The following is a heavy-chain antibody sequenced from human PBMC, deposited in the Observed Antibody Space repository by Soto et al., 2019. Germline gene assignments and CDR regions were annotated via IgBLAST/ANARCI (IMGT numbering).Heavy chain of an antibody. J-gene: IGHJ4*02. Sequence: QLQLQESGSGLVKPSQTLSLTCAVSGGSISSGGYSWSWIRQPPGKGLEWIGYIYHSGSTYYNPSHKRRVTISIDRSKNQFSLKLSSVTAADTAVYYCARSSYCSGGSCSYFDYWGQGTLVTVSS. D-gene: IGHD2-15*01. CDR3: ARSSYCSGGSCSYFDY. CDR1: GGSISSGGYS. V-gene: IGHV4-30-2*01. CDR2: IYHSGST.